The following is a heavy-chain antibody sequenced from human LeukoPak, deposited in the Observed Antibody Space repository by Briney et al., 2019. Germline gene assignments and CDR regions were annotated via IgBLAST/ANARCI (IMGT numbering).Heavy chain of an antibody. V-gene: IGHV3-48*02. Sequence: GGSLRLSCAASGFTFSTYTMNWVRQAPGKGLEWVLYISGSGSAIYYADSVKGRFTISRDNGKNSLYLQLNSLRDEDTAVYYCARAPPDYGDFGNWGQGTLVTVSS. D-gene: IGHD4-17*01. CDR3: ARAPPDYGDFGN. J-gene: IGHJ4*02. CDR1: GFTFSTYT. CDR2: ISGSGSAI.